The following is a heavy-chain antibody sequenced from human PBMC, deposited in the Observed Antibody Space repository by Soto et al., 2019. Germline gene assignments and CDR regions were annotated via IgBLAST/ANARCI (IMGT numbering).Heavy chain of an antibody. V-gene: IGHV1-69*02. J-gene: IGHJ4*02. CDR3: AGSYGSGYRAFDY. CDR1: GDTFNFYS. Sequence: QVQLVQSGAEVKRPGSSVKVSCKASGDTFNFYSINWVRQAPGLGLEWMGRVNPIVSISNYAQKFQGRVTTTADKSTSTAYMELSSLRSEDTAIYYCAGSYGSGYRAFDYWGQGALVTVSS. D-gene: IGHD3-10*01. CDR2: VNPIVSIS.